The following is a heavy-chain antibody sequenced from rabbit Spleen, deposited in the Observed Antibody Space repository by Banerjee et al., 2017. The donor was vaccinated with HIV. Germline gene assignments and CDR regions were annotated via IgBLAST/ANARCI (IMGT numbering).Heavy chain of an antibody. J-gene: IGHJ6*01. D-gene: IGHD1-1*01. CDR2: IDAGSSAFT. Sequence: QEQLEESGGDLVKPGASLTLTCIASGVSFSGSSYMCWVRQAPGKGLEWIACIDAGSSAFTYFVGWAKGRFTISKTSSTTVTLQMTSLTAADTATYFCARDSSSSFSSYGMDLWGPGTLVTVS. CDR1: GVSFSGSSY. V-gene: IGHV1S45*01. CDR3: ARDSSSSFSSYGMDL.